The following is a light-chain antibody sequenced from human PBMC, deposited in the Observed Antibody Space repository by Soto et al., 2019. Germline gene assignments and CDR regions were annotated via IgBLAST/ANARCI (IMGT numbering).Light chain of an antibody. Sequence: EIVLTQSPATLSLSPGERATLSCRASQSVSSYLAWYQQKPGQAPRLLVYGASSRATGISDRFSGSGSGTEFTLTISNLEPEDFAVYYCHQRSNWPLTFGGGTKVDIK. CDR3: HQRSNWPLT. J-gene: IGKJ4*01. V-gene: IGKV3-11*01. CDR2: GAS. CDR1: QSVSSY.